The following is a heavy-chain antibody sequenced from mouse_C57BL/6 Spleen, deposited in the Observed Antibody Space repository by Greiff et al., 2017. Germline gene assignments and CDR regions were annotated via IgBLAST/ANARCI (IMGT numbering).Heavy chain of an antibody. J-gene: IGHJ4*01. CDR1: GYTFTSYD. V-gene: IGHV1-85*01. CDR3: AREGYGSSYGHAMDY. CDR2: IYPRDGST. Sequence: QVQLKESGPELVKPGASVKLSCKASGYTFTSYDINWVKQRPGQGLEWIGWIYPRDGSTKYNEKFKGKATLTVDTSSSTAYMELHSLTSEDSAVYFCAREGYGSSYGHAMDYWGQGTSVTVSS. D-gene: IGHD1-1*01.